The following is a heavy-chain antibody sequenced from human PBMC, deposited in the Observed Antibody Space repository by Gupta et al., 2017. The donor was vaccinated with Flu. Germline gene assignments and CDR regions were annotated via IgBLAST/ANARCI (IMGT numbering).Heavy chain of an antibody. D-gene: IGHD4-17*01. CDR1: GGSISGYY. CDR3: ARAIRDGDYDWFDP. V-gene: IGHV4-4*07. Sequence: HVQLQESGPGLVRRSETLSPTCSVSGGSISGYYWSWIRQPAGKGLEWIGRVYKHTAYNTEYNPSLKSRVTMSVDTSKNHFALKLSYVTAADTAVYYCARAIRDGDYDWFDPWGQGTLVTVS. CDR2: VYKHTAYNT. J-gene: IGHJ5*02.